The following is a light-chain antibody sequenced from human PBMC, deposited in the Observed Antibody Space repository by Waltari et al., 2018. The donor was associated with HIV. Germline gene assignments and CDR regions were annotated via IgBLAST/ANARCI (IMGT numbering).Light chain of an antibody. J-gene: IGLJ3*02. Sequence: QSVLPQPPSASGPPGQRVTISCSGSGSIIGRNTVSWYQQLPGTAPKLFICSNNQRPAGVPERVSRSKSGTSASLAISGLQSEDEADYDCAAWDDSLSCWVFGVGTKLTVV. CDR1: GSIIGRNT. CDR3: AAWDDSLSCWV. V-gene: IGLV1-44*01. CDR2: SNN.